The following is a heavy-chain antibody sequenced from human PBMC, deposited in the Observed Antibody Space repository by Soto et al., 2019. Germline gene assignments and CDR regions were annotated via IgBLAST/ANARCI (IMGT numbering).Heavy chain of an antibody. J-gene: IGHJ4*02. CDR3: ASGGDYGRFDY. CDR2: IYYSGSN. V-gene: IGHV4-61*08. CDR1: GGSISSGGYS. D-gene: IGHD3-10*01. Sequence: SKTLSLTCAVSGGSISSGGYSWSWIRQPPGKRLERIGYIYYSGSNNYNPSIKGRVTISINTSKNQFSLNLSSVTAADTAVYYYASGGDYGRFDYWGQGTLVTVSS.